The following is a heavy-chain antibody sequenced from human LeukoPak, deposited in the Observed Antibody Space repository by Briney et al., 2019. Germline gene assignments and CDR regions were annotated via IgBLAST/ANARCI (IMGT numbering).Heavy chain of an antibody. Sequence: GGSLRLSCAASGFTFSSYVMSWVRQAPGKGLEWVAGISGSGGSTYYTDSVKGRFTISRDNSKNTLYLQMNSLRAEDTAVYYCARGAVARGAFDIWGQGTMVTVSS. CDR2: ISGSGGST. D-gene: IGHD6-19*01. V-gene: IGHV3-23*01. CDR1: GFTFSSYV. J-gene: IGHJ3*02. CDR3: ARGAVARGAFDI.